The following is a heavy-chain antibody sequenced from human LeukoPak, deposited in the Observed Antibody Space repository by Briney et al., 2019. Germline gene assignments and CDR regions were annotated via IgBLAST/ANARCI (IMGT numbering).Heavy chain of an antibody. CDR3: ARGRVLRFLEWLSPPFFDY. Sequence: PSETLSLTCTVSGGSISSGSYYWSWIRQPAGKGLEWIGRIYTSGSTNYNPSLKSRVTISVDTSKNQCSLKLSSVTAADTAVYYCARGRVLRFLEWLSPPFFDYWGQGTLVTVSS. J-gene: IGHJ4*02. CDR1: GGSISSGSYY. D-gene: IGHD3-3*01. CDR2: IYTSGST. V-gene: IGHV4-61*02.